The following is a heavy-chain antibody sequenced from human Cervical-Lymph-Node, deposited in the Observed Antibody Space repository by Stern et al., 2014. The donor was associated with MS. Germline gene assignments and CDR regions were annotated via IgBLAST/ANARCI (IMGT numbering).Heavy chain of an antibody. Sequence: QVQLQESGPGLVKPSETLSLTCTVSGGSVSSGSYYWSWIRQPPGKGLEWIGYIYYSGSTNYNPSLKSRVTISVDTSKNHFSLKLSSVTAADTAVYYCARHYEGYGDLRYYYGMDVWGQGTTVTVSS. CDR1: GGSVSSGSYY. J-gene: IGHJ6*02. D-gene: IGHD4-17*01. V-gene: IGHV4-61*01. CDR3: ARHYEGYGDLRYYYGMDV. CDR2: IYYSGST.